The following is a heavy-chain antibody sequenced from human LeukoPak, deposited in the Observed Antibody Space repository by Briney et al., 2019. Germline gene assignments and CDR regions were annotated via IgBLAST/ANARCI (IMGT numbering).Heavy chain of an antibody. CDR2: ISGSGGST. CDR1: RFTFSSYA. V-gene: IGHV3-23*01. D-gene: IGHD3-22*01. CDR3: AAGETEYYYDSSGYQPYAFDI. Sequence: GGSLRLSCAASRFTFSSYAMSWVRQAPGKGLEWVSAISGSGGSTYYADSVKGRFTISRDNSKNTLYLQMNSLRAEDTAVYYCAAGETEYYYDSSGYQPYAFDIWGQGTMVTVSS. J-gene: IGHJ3*02.